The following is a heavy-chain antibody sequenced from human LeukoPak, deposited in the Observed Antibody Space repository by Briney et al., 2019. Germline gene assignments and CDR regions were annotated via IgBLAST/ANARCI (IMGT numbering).Heavy chain of an antibody. D-gene: IGHD2-21*01. CDR1: GDSINSHTYF. CDR3: AMDTSVVVRFDY. Sequence: SETLSLTCTVSGDSINSHTYFWGWVRQTPVKFLEWIGTVQYTGDTYYNPSLKSRVAISVDTSKNQFSLNLDSVTAADTAVYYCAMDTSVVVRFDYWGRGILVSVSS. V-gene: IGHV4-39*07. J-gene: IGHJ4*02. CDR2: VQYTGDT.